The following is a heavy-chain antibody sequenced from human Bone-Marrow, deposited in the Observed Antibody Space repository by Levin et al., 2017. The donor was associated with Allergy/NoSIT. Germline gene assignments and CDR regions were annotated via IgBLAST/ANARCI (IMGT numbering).Heavy chain of an antibody. J-gene: IGHJ4*02. V-gene: IGHV4-31*03. CDR3: ARFNGYDFDY. Sequence: PSQTLSLTCTVSGGSISGGGYYWSWIRQHPGKGLEWIGYIYYSGNTYYNPSLKSRVIISVVTSKNQLSLKLTSETVADTAVYYCARFNGYDFDYWGQGTLVTVSS. CDR2: IYYSGNT. CDR1: GGSISGGGYY. D-gene: IGHD5-12*01.